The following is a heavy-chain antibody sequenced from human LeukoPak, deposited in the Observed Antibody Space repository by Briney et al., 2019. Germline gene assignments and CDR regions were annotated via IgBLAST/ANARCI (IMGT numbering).Heavy chain of an antibody. V-gene: IGHV4-31*03. CDR1: GGSINSGDYY. Sequence: SQTLSLTCTVSGGSINSGDYYWSWIRQHPGKGLEWIGYIYYSGSTYYNPSLKTRVTISIDTSKNQFSLRLSSVTAADTAVYYCARTQIYSGYEYPPDYWGQGTLVTVSS. CDR2: IYYSGST. J-gene: IGHJ4*02. CDR3: ARTQIYSGYEYPPDY. D-gene: IGHD5-12*01.